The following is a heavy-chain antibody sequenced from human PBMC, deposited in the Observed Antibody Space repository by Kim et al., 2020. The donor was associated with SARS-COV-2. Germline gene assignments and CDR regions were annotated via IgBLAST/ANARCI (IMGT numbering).Heavy chain of an antibody. CDR2: INPSGGST. CDR1: GYTFTSYY. V-gene: IGHV1-46*01. D-gene: IGHD2-15*01. J-gene: IGHJ2*01. CDR3: ARDLIHPLGGNRALGWYFDL. Sequence: ASVKVSCKASGYTFTSYYMHWVRQAPGQGLEWMGIINPSGGSTSYAQKFQGRVTMTRDTSTSTVYMELSSLRSEDTAVYYCARDLIHPLGGNRALGWYFDLWGRGTLVTVSS.